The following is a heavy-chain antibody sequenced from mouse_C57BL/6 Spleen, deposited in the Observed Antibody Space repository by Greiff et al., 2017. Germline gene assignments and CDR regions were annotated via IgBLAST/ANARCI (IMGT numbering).Heavy chain of an antibody. CDR3: ARSDDYGSSPAWFAY. CDR2: INPNYGTT. J-gene: IGHJ3*01. D-gene: IGHD1-1*01. V-gene: IGHV1-39*01. CDR1: GYSFTDYN. Sequence: VQLQQSGPELVKPGASVKISCKASGYSFTDYNMNWVKQSNGKSLEWIGVINPNYGTTSYNQKFKGKATLTVDQSSSTAYMQLNSLTSEDSAVYYCARSDDYGSSPAWFAYWGQGTLVTVSA.